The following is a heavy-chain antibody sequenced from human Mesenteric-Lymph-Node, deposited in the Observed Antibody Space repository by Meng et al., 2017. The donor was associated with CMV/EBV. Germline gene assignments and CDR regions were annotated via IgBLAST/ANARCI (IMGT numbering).Heavy chain of an antibody. CDR2: ISSSGSTI. J-gene: IGHJ4*02. D-gene: IGHD5-18*01. CDR1: GFTFSSYE. V-gene: IGHV3-48*03. Sequence: GESLKISCAASGFTFSSYEMNWVRQAPGKGLEWVSYISSSGSTIYYADSVKGRFTISRDNAKNLLYLQMNSLRAEDTAVYYCATLRDGYTYDWGQGTLVTVSS. CDR3: ATLRDGYTYD.